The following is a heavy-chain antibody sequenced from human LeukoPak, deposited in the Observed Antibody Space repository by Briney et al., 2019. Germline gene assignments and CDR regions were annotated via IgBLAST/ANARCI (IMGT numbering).Heavy chain of an antibody. J-gene: IGHJ5*02. Sequence: SETLSLPCTVSGGSIRSGSYFWTWIRQPAGTALEWIGRVDSSGTTNYNPSLKSRVTISVDTSKNQSSLKLSSVTAADTAVYYCARGDWQYINNWSNWFDPWGQGTLVTVSS. CDR1: GGSIRSGSYF. CDR3: ARGDWQYINNWSNWFDP. D-gene: IGHD1-1*01. V-gene: IGHV4-61*02. CDR2: VDSSGTT.